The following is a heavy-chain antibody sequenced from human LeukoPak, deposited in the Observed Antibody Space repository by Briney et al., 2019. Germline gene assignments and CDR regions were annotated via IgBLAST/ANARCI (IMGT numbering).Heavy chain of an antibody. CDR2: ISGSGGST. V-gene: IGHV3-23*01. CDR3: AKDSEDDGGIVVVPAASYY. Sequence: PGGSLRLSCAASGFTFNNYAMSWVRQAPGKGLEWVSAISGSGGSTYYADSVKGRFTISRDNSKNTLYLQMNSLRAEDAAVYYCAKDSEDDGGIVVVPAASYYWGQGTLVTVSS. J-gene: IGHJ4*02. D-gene: IGHD2-2*01. CDR1: GFTFNNYA.